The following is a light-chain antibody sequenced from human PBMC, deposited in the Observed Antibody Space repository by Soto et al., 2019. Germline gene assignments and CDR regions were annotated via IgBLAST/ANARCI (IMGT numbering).Light chain of an antibody. V-gene: IGKV3-20*01. J-gene: IGKJ1*01. CDR2: GAS. Sequence: EIVMTQSPATLSVSPGERATLSCRVSQSVSSNLAWYQQKPGQAPRLLIYGASTRASGIPDRFSGSGSGTDFTLTISRLEPEDSAVYYCQQYGSSPTWTFGQGTKVDI. CDR3: QQYGSSPTWT. CDR1: QSVSSN.